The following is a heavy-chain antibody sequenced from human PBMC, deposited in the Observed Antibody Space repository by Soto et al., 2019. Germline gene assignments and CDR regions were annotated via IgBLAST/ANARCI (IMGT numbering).Heavy chain of an antibody. CDR3: ARGPLL. CDR1: GFTFDDYT. Sequence: PGGSLRLSCAASGFTFDDYTMHWVRQAPGKGLEWVSLISWDGGSTYYADSVKGRFTISRDNAKNSLYLQMNSLRAEDTAVYYCARGPLLGGQGTLVTVSS. V-gene: IGHV3-43*01. CDR2: ISWDGGST. D-gene: IGHD3-16*01. J-gene: IGHJ4*02.